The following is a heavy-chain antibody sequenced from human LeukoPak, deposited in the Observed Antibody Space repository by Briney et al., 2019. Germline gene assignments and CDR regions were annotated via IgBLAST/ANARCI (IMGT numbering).Heavy chain of an antibody. CDR1: GGTFSSYA. V-gene: IGHV1-69*06. D-gene: IGHD2-2*03. CDR2: IIPIFGTA. CDR3: ARDGYCSSTSCYIDY. Sequence: SVKVSCKASGGTFSSYAISWVRQAPAQGLEWMGGIIPIFGTANYAQKFQGRLTITADKSTSTAYMELSSLRSEDTAVYYCARDGYCSSTSCYIDYWGQGTLVTVSS. J-gene: IGHJ4*02.